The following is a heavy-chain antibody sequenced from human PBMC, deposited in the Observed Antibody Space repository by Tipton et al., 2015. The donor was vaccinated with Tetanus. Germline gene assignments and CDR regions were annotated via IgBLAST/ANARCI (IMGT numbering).Heavy chain of an antibody. CDR3: AREYCSGGSCYDYYYYGMDV. CDR1: GGSMSSGGHY. Sequence: TLSLTCTVSGGSMSSGGHYWSWIRQHPGKGLEWIGYIYYSGTTYYNPSLKSRVTISVDMSKNQFSLKVNSVTAADTAVYYCAREYCSGGSCYDYYYYGMDVWGQGTTVTVSS. J-gene: IGHJ6*02. CDR2: IYYSGTT. D-gene: IGHD2-15*01. V-gene: IGHV4-31*03.